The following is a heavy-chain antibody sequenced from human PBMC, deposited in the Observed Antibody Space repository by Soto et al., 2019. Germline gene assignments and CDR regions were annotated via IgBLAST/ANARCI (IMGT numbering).Heavy chain of an antibody. D-gene: IGHD2-2*01. CDR2: MNAHSGVT. CDR3: ARDSTSPDY. Sequence: QVQLVQSGAEVKKPGASVKVSCRTSGYAFTTNDITWVRQATGQGPEWMGWMNAHSGVTGYAQKFQGRVTMTRNTSISTAYMELSSLTSDDTAVYYCARDSTSPDYWGQGTLVTVSS. CDR1: GYAFTTND. J-gene: IGHJ4*02. V-gene: IGHV1-8*01.